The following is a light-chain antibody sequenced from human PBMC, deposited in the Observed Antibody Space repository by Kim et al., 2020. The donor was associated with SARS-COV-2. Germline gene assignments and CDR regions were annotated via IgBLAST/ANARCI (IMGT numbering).Light chain of an antibody. J-gene: IGLJ2*01. CDR3: AAWDDSRTVL. CDR2: SNN. V-gene: IGLV1-44*01. Sequence: QSVLTQPPSASGTPGQRVTISCSGSISNIGTNTVNWYQQLPGTAPKLLIYSNNQRPSGVSDRFSGSKSGTSASLAISGLQSDDEADYYCAAWDDSRTVLFGGGTQLTVL. CDR1: ISNIGTNT.